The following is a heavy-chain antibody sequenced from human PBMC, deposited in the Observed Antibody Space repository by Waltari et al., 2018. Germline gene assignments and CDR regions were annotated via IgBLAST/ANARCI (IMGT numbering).Heavy chain of an antibody. D-gene: IGHD6-6*01. CDR3: ARVKMTNRSSGLGEFDY. V-gene: IGHV4-34*01. CDR1: GGSFRNYY. CDR2: VNHSGST. Sequence: QVQLQQWGAGLLKPSETLSLTCAVYGGSFRNYYWSWIRQPPGRGLEWIGEVNHSGSTNYNPSLKSRVTISVETSKNQLSLKLTAVTAADTAVYYCARVKMTNRSSGLGEFDYWGQGTLVTVSS. J-gene: IGHJ4*02.